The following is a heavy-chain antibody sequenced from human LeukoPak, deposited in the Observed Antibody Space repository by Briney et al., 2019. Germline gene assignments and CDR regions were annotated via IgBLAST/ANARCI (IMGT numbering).Heavy chain of an antibody. D-gene: IGHD2-2*01. CDR1: GYTFTSYY. J-gene: IGHJ5*02. CDR3: ARDKHCSSTSCFLRNWFDP. V-gene: IGHV1-46*01. Sequence: GASVTVSRKASGYTFTSYYMHWVRQAPGQGLEWMGIINPSGGSTSYAQKFQGRVTMTRDTSISTAYMELSRLRSDDTAVYYCARDKHCSSTSCFLRNWFDPWGQGTLVTVSS. CDR2: INPSGGST.